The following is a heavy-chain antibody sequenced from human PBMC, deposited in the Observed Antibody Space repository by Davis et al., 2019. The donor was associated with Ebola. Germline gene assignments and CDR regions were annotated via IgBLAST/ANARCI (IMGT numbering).Heavy chain of an antibody. J-gene: IGHJ3*02. D-gene: IGHD6-13*01. V-gene: IGHV1-18*01. CDR3: ASLGHSSSAFDI. CDR1: DYTFKSYG. CDR2: ISVNNGNT. Sequence: AASVKVSCKASDYTFKSYGITWVRQAPGQGLEWMGWISVNNGNTNYAQKLQSRVSMTTDTSTSTTYMELRSLTSDDTAVYYCASLGHSSSAFDIWGQGTMVTVSS.